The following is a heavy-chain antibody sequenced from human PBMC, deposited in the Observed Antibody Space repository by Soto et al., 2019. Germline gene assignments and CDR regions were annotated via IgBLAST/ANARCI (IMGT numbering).Heavy chain of an antibody. CDR1: GGSISSTTYY. V-gene: IGHV4-39*01. CDR3: ARYYDTSNRPYFHH. Sequence: LSLTCAVSGGSISSTTYYWAWIRQPPGKGLEWVATIYYSGATYYNPSLKSRLTISIDTSKNQFSLRLSSVTAADTAMYYCARYYDTSNRPYFHHWGQGTRVTVSS. J-gene: IGHJ1*01. D-gene: IGHD3-22*01. CDR2: IYYSGAT.